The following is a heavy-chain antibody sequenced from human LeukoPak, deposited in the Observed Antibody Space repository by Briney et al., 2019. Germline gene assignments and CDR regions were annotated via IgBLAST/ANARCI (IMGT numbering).Heavy chain of an antibody. CDR2: ISGSGGST. CDR1: GFTFSSYA. Sequence: GGSLRLSCAASGFTFSSYAMSWVRQAPGKGLEWVSAISGSGGSTYYADSVKGRFTISRDNSKNTLYLQMNSLRAEDTAVYYCAKDTDRGYSYGSSFDYWGQGTLVTVSS. V-gene: IGHV3-23*01. J-gene: IGHJ4*02. CDR3: AKDTDRGYSYGSSFDY. D-gene: IGHD5-18*01.